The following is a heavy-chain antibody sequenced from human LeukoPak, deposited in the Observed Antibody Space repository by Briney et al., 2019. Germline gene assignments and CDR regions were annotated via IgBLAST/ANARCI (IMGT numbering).Heavy chain of an antibody. J-gene: IGHJ4*02. CDR1: GYTFTSYG. CDR3: ARVGAYCTSTSSFDY. Sequence: ASVTVSCKASGYTFTSYGISWVRQAPGQGLEWMGWISAYNGNTDYAQKFQGRVTMTTDTSTSTAYMDLRSLRSDDTAVYYCARVGAYCTSTSSFDYWGLGTLVTVSS. D-gene: IGHD2-2*01. CDR2: ISAYNGNT. V-gene: IGHV1-18*01.